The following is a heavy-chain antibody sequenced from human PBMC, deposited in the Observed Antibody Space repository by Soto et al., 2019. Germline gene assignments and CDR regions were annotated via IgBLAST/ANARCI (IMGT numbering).Heavy chain of an antibody. J-gene: IGHJ3*02. CDR2: TRNKASSYTT. Sequence: PGGSLRLSCAASGFSFSDYYINWVRQAPGKGLEWVGRTRNKASSYTTDYAAFVKGRFTISRDNSKNLLYLQMNSLKAEDTAVYYCAKGNWFHAFDIWGQGTMVTVSS. CDR3: AKGNWFHAFDI. V-gene: IGHV3-72*01. D-gene: IGHD3-9*01. CDR1: GFSFSDYY.